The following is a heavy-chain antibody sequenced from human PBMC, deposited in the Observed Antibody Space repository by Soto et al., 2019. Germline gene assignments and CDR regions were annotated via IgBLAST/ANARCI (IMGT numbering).Heavy chain of an antibody. V-gene: IGHV4-61*01. D-gene: IGHD6-13*01. CDR2: IYYSGST. J-gene: IGHJ4*02. CDR3: ARAPTAAAVYY. CDR1: GGSVSSGSYY. Sequence: SETLSLTCTVSGGSVSSGSYYWSWIRQPPGKGLEWIGYIYYSGSTNYNPSLKSRVTISVDTSKNQFSLKLSSVTAADTAVYYCARAPTAAAVYYWGQGTLVTVSS.